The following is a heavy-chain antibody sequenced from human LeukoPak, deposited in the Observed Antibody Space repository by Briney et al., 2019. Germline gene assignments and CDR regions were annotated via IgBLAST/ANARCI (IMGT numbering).Heavy chain of an antibody. CDR1: GFTFSSYS. CDR3: ARDLSYCTITSCSYYYYGMDV. CDR2: ISSSSSTI. J-gene: IGHJ6*02. D-gene: IGHD2-2*01. V-gene: IGHV3-48*02. Sequence: GGALRLSCAASGFTFSSYSMNWVRQAQGKGLEWVSYISSSSSTIYYADSVKGRFTISRDNAKNSLYLQMNSLRDEDTAVYYCARDLSYCTITSCSYYYYGMDVWGQGTTVTASS.